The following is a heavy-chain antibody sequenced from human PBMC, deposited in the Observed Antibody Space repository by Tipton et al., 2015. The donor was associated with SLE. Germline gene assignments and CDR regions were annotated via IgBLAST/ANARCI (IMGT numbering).Heavy chain of an antibody. D-gene: IGHD2-8*02. J-gene: IGHJ4*02. CDR3: ARQWADIVPGVVGY. Sequence: LRLSCTVSGDSISRSAYYWGWIRQPPGKGLEWIGSMYYSRSTYYNPSLKSRVTMSVDTSKNQFSLKLSSVTAADTAVYYCARQWADIVPGVVGYWGQGTLVTVSS. CDR1: GDSISRSAYY. V-gene: IGHV4-39*07. CDR2: MYYSRST.